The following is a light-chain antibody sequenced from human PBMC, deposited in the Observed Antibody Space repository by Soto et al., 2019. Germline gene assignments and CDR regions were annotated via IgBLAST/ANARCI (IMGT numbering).Light chain of an antibody. V-gene: IGKV3-11*01. J-gene: IGKJ4*01. CDR3: QQANSFPLT. CDR2: GAS. CDR1: QSVSSY. Sequence: EIVLTQSPAILSLSPGERATLSCRASQSVSSYLAWYQQKSGQAPRLLIYGASNRATGIPDRFSGSGSGTEFTLTISSLQPEDFATYYCQQANSFPLTFGGGTKVDIK.